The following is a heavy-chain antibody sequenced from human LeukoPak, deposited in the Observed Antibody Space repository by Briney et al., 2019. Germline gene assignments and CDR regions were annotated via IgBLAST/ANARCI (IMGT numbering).Heavy chain of an antibody. CDR3: AKDPYGTRYFDY. D-gene: IGHD2-2*01. CDR1: GFTFSSHA. J-gene: IGHJ4*02. Sequence: GGSLRLSCSASGFTFSSHALSWVRQAPGKGLEWVSSLSGSGYNTYYADSVKGRFTISRDNSKNTVYLQMNSLRAEDTAVYYCAKDPYGTRYFDYWGQGTLVTVSS. V-gene: IGHV3-23*01. CDR2: LSGSGYNT.